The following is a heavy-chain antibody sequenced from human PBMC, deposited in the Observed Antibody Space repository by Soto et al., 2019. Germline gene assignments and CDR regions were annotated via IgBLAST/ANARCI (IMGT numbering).Heavy chain of an antibody. D-gene: IGHD2-15*01. V-gene: IGHV4-34*01. CDR1: GGSFSGYY. CDR2: INHSGST. J-gene: IGHJ6*02. Sequence: SETLSLTCAVYGGSFSGYYWSWIRQPPGKGLEWIGEINHSGSTNYNPSLKSRVTISVDTSKNQFSLKLSSVTAADTAVYYCARRRTVVVAATPSYYYYYGMDVWGQGTTVTVSS. CDR3: ARRRTVVVAATPSYYYYYGMDV.